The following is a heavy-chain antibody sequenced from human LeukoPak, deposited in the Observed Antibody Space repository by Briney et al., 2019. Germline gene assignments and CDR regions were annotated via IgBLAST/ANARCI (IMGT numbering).Heavy chain of an antibody. J-gene: IGHJ6*02. Sequence: SETLSLTCTVSGGSISGYYWSWIRQPPGKGLEWIGEINHSGSTNYNPSLKSRVTISVDTSKNQFSLKLSSVTAADTAVYYCARGTTVLRYFDWLTGYGMDVWGQGTTVTVSS. CDR3: ARGTTVLRYFDWLTGYGMDV. CDR2: INHSGST. V-gene: IGHV4-34*01. D-gene: IGHD3-9*01. CDR1: GGSISGYY.